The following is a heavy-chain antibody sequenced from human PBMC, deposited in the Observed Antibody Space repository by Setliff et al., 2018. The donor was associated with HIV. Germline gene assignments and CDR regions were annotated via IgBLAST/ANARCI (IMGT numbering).Heavy chain of an antibody. V-gene: IGHV4-4*09. CDR2: IKTSGRT. D-gene: IGHD4-17*01. Sequence: SETLSLTCSVSGRSIDDSYWSWIRQSPGKGLEWIGFIKTSGRTNYKPSLKSRVTISLDTSKNQFSLNLRSVTAADTAVYYCARERDDSGDYLSLFVHWGQGALVTVTS. J-gene: IGHJ4*02. CDR3: ARERDDSGDYLSLFVH. CDR1: GRSIDDSY.